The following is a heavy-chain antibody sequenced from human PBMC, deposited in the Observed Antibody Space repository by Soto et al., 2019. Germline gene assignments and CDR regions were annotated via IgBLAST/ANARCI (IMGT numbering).Heavy chain of an antibody. J-gene: IGHJ4*02. CDR3: ARDFTGWPPDGVDS. CDR1: GFSLSTSGVG. D-gene: IGHD3-3*01. Sequence: SGPTLVNPTQTLTLTCTFSGFSLSTSGVGVGWIRQPPGKALEWLALIYWDDDKRYSPSLKSRLTITKDTSKNQVVLTMTNMDPDDTAVYYCARDFTGWPPDGVDSWGQGTLVTVSS. CDR2: IYWDDDK. V-gene: IGHV2-5*02.